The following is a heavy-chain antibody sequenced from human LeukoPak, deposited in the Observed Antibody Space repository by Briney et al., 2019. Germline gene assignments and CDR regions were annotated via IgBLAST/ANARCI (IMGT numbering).Heavy chain of an antibody. CDR2: IYSGGST. D-gene: IGHD3-22*01. Sequence: QPGGSLRLSCVASGFTVSSNYMSWVRQAPGKGLEWVSVIYSGGSTYYADSVKGRFTISKDNSKNTLYLQMNSLRAEDTAVYYCARYFYDSSGYPYYFDYWGQGTLVTVS. J-gene: IGHJ4*02. CDR3: ARYFYDSSGYPYYFDY. CDR1: GFTVSSNY. V-gene: IGHV3-53*01.